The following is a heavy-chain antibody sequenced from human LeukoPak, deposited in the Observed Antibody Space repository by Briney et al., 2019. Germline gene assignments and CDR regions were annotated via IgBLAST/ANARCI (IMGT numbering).Heavy chain of an antibody. CDR1: GFTFSSYS. D-gene: IGHD3-22*01. V-gene: IGHV3-21*01. CDR2: ISSSSSYI. J-gene: IGHJ4*02. CDR3: ARKTAGYYYDSSGYSDY. Sequence: GGSLRLSCAASGFTFSSYSMNWVRQAPGKGLEWVSSISSSSSYIYYADSVKGRFTISRDNAKNSLYLQMNSLRAEDTAVYHCARKTAGYYYDSSGYSDYWGQGTLVTVSS.